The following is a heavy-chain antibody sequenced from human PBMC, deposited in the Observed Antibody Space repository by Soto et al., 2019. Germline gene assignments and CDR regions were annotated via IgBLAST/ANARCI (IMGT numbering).Heavy chain of an antibody. Sequence: SETLSLTCNVSCGSISNYYWTWVRQSPEKGLEWIGYMYYNGNINYNPSLKSRVTISIDTSKNQFSLTLKSVTAADTAVYYCASGGNWFDPWGQGVLVTVSS. CDR3: ASGGNWFDP. V-gene: IGHV4-59*01. D-gene: IGHD3-16*01. CDR1: CGSISNYY. J-gene: IGHJ5*02. CDR2: MYYNGNI.